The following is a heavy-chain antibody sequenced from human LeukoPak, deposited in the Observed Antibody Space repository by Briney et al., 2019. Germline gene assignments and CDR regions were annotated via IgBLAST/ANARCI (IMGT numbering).Heavy chain of an antibody. CDR2: IDHSGRT. J-gene: IGHJ4*02. Sequence: SETLSLTCAVYGGSFSGYYWSWIRQSPGKGLEWIGEIDHSGRTNSNASLRSRVTISVDTSKNQFSLRLSSVTAADTAVYYCARKSIVTAGRKPYDYWDQGALVTVSP. D-gene: IGHD6-13*01. CDR1: GGSFSGYY. CDR3: ARKSIVTAGRKPYDY. V-gene: IGHV4-34*01.